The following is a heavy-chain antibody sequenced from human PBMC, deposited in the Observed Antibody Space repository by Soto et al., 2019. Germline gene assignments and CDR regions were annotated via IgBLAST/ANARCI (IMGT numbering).Heavy chain of an antibody. D-gene: IGHD6-19*01. CDR3: ARHRIAVAGTGYFDY. V-gene: IGHV4-39*01. J-gene: IGHJ4*02. CDR1: GGSISSSSYY. CDR2: IYYSGST. Sequence: QLQLQESGPGLVKPSETLSLTCTVSGGSISSSSYYWGWIRQPPGKGLEWIGSIYYSGSTYYNPSLKRRVTISVDTSKNQFSLKLSSVTAADTAVYYCARHRIAVAGTGYFDYWGQGTLVTVSS.